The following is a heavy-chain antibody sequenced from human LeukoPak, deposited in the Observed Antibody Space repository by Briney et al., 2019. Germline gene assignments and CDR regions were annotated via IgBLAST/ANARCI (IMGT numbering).Heavy chain of an antibody. CDR1: GGSMSTNSYY. CDR2: IYLSGTT. Sequence: SETLSLTCTVSGGSMSTNSYYWGWIRQPPGEGLQWIGSIYLSGTTDYNSSLKSRVTISVGTSKNQFSLKLRSVSAADTAVYYCARISGRSTSNYGMDVWGQGTTVTVSS. J-gene: IGHJ6*02. CDR3: ARISGRSTSNYGMDV. V-gene: IGHV4-39*01. D-gene: IGHD3-3*02.